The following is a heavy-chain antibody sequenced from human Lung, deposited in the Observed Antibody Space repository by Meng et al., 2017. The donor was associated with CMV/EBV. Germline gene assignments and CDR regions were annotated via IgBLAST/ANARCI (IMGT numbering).Heavy chain of an antibody. D-gene: IGHD2-2*01. V-gene: IGHV3-23*01. CDR2: ISGSSRGT. CDR3: ARGRVSAAYDAFDI. J-gene: IGHJ3*02. CDR1: GFTFSTYV. Sequence: GESXKISCAATGFTFSTYVMTWVRQAPGKGLEWVSSISGSSRGTYFADSVKGRSTTSRDNSKKMLYVQMNSLRVDDTAIYYCARGRVSAAYDAFDIWGQGTMVTVSS.